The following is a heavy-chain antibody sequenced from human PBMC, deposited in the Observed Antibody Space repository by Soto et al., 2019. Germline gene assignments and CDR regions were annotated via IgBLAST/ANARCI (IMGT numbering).Heavy chain of an antibody. J-gene: IGHJ3*02. D-gene: IGHD5-18*01. CDR3: AITYSRCMLALDI. CDR2: IKQDGSEK. Sequence: GGSLRLSCAASGFTFSSYWMSWVRQAPGKGLEWVATIKQDGSEKYYVDSVKGRFTISRDNAKNSLYLQMNSLRAEDTAVYYCAITYSRCMLALDIWGQGTMDTV. CDR1: GFTFSSYW. V-gene: IGHV3-7*03.